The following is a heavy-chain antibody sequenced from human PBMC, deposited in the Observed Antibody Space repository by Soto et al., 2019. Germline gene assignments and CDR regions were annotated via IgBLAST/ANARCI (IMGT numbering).Heavy chain of an antibody. CDR3: ARADTVNNYVYFDY. CDR1: GFTVSNTY. J-gene: IGHJ4*02. V-gene: IGHV3-53*02. D-gene: IGHD4-17*01. CDR2: IYSGGST. Sequence: EVQLVETGGGLIQPGGSLRLSCAASGFTVSNTYMSWVRQTPGKGLEWVSIIYSGGSTFYADSVKGRFTISRDNSKNTLYLQMNTLRAEDTAVYYCARADTVNNYVYFDYWGQGTLVTVSS.